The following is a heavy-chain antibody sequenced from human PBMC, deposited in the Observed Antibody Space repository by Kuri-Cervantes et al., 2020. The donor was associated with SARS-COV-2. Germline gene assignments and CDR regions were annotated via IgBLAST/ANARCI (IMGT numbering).Heavy chain of an antibody. V-gene: IGHV3-66*01. J-gene: IGHJ4*02. CDR2: IYSGGST. Sequence: GESLKISCAAPGFTVSSNYMSWVRQAPGKGLEWVSVIYSGGSTYYADSVKGRFTISRDNSKNTLYLQMNSLRAEDMAVYYCARYHRGYCTNGVCSYFDYWGQGTLVTVSS. CDR3: ARYHRGYCTNGVCSYFDY. CDR1: GFTVSSNY. D-gene: IGHD2-8*01.